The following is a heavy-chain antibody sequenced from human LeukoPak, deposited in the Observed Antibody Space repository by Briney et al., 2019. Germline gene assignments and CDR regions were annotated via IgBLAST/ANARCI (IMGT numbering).Heavy chain of an antibody. CDR1: GFRFNTYW. D-gene: IGHD7-27*01. J-gene: IGHJ4*02. CDR2: IKEDGGQK. V-gene: IGHV3-7*03. Sequence: GGSLRLSCAASGFRFNTYWMSWARQAPGKGLEWVANIKEDGGQKYYVDSVKGRFTISRDNAKNSVYLQMNSLRAEDTAVYYCARTGDLTGYWGQGTLVTVSS. CDR3: ARTGDLTGY.